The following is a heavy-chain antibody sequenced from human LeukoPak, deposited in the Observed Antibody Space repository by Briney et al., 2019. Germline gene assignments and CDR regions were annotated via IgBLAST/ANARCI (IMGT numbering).Heavy chain of an antibody. J-gene: IGHJ3*02. CDR1: GGTVSSYA. CDR3: ARKDTAMVVAGDAFDI. Sequence: GASVKVSCKASGGTVSSYAISWVRQAPGQGLEWMGGIIPIFGTANYAQKFQGRVTITADESTSTAYMELSSLRSEDTAVYYCARKDTAMVVAGDAFDIWGQGTMVTVSS. V-gene: IGHV1-69*13. D-gene: IGHD5-18*01. CDR2: IIPIFGTA.